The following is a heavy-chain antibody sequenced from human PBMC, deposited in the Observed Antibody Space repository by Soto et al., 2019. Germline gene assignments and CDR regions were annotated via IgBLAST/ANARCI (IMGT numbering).Heavy chain of an antibody. CDR2: ISWNSGSI. CDR3: AKGDDYSRTYYMDV. J-gene: IGHJ6*03. V-gene: IGHV3-9*01. Sequence: DVQLVESGGGLVQPGRSLRLSCAASGFTFDDYAMHWVRQAPGKGLEWVSGISWNSGSIGYADSVKGRFTISRDNAKNSLYLQMNSLRAEDTALYYCAKGDDYSRTYYMDVWGKGTTVTVSS. CDR1: GFTFDDYA. D-gene: IGHD4-4*01.